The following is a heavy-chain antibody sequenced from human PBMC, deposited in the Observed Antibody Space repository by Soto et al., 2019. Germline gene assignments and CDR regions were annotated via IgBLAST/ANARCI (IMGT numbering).Heavy chain of an antibody. CDR3: VRVAYGDLGG. V-gene: IGHV3-74*01. CDR2: IKSDGSDT. CDR1: GFTFSSYW. Sequence: EVQLVESGGGLVQPGGSLRLSCAASGFTFSSYWMHWVRQAPGKGLVWVSRIKSDGSDTSYADSVKGRFTISRDNAKNTLYLQMSSLRADDTAVYYCVRVAYGDLGGWGQGILVTVSS. J-gene: IGHJ4*02. D-gene: IGHD4-17*01.